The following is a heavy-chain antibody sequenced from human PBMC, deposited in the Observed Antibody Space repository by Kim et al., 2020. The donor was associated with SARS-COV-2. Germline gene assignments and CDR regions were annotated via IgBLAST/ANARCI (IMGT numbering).Heavy chain of an antibody. Sequence: SVKVSCKASGGTFSSYAISWVRQAPGQGREGMGRRIPILGIANYAQKFQGRVTITADKSTSTAYMELSSLRSEDTAVYYCARDIVVVVAATPYYYFDYWGQGTLVTVSS. D-gene: IGHD2-15*01. CDR1: GGTFSSYA. V-gene: IGHV1-69*04. J-gene: IGHJ4*02. CDR2: RIPILGIA. CDR3: ARDIVVVVAATPYYYFDY.